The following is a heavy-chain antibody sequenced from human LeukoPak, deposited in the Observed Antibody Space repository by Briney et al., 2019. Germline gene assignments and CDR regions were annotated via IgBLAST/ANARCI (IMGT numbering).Heavy chain of an antibody. CDR1: GGSFSGYY. CDR2: INHSGST. J-gene: IGHJ4*02. D-gene: IGHD4-23*01. V-gene: IGHV4-34*01. CDR3: ARVDYGGNDTLFDY. Sequence: SETLSLTCAVYGGSFSGYYWSWIRQPPGKGLEWIGEINHSGSTNYNPSLKSRVTISVDTSKNQFSLKLSSVTAADTAVYYCARVDYGGNDTLFDYWGQGTLVTVSS.